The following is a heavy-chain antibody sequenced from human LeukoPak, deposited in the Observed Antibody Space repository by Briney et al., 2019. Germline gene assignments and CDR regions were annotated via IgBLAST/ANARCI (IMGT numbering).Heavy chain of an antibody. Sequence: SVKVSCKASGGTFSSYAISWVRQAPGQGLEWMGRIIPIPGIANYAQKFQGRVTITADKSTSTAYMELSSLRSEDTAVYYCARGSVYDFPFDPWGQGTLVTVSS. V-gene: IGHV1-69*04. D-gene: IGHD5/OR15-5a*01. CDR3: ARGSVYDFPFDP. CDR1: GGTFSSYA. J-gene: IGHJ5*02. CDR2: IIPIPGIA.